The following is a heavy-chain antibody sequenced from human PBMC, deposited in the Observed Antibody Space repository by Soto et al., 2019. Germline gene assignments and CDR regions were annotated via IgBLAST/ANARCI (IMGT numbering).Heavy chain of an antibody. CDR1: GFTLSSYG. CDR2: ISYDESNK. Sequence: QVQLVESGGGVVQPGRSLRLSCAASGFTLSSYGMHWVRQAPGKGLEWVAVISYDESNKSYADSVRGRFTISRDTSRNTVSLQMNSLTVDDTAVYFCAKQRLEHWQRAEIDYWGQGTLVNVSS. V-gene: IGHV3-30*18. J-gene: IGHJ4*02. CDR3: AKQRLEHWQRAEIDY. D-gene: IGHD3-3*01.